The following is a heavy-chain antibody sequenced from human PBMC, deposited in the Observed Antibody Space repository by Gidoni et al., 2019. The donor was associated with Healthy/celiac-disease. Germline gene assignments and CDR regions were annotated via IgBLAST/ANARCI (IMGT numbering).Heavy chain of an antibody. CDR2: IKQDGSEK. D-gene: IGHD6-6*01. V-gene: IGHV3-7*01. CDR3: ARGLFIAASY. CDR1: GFTFSSYW. Sequence: EVQLVESGGGLVQPGGSVRLSCAASGFTFSSYWMSWVRQASGKGLEWVANIKQDGSEKYYVASVKGRFTISRDNAKNSLYLQMNSLRAEDTAVYYCARGLFIAASYWGQGTLVTVSS. J-gene: IGHJ4*02.